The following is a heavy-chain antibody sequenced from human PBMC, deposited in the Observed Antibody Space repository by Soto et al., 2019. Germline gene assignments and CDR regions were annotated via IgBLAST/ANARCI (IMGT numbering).Heavy chain of an antibody. V-gene: IGHV1-3*04. Sequence: SXNVSFKASGYTFTNYAIQWVRQAPGQMLQWMGWINTGNGNTKYSQKFQDRVTFTRDTSASTAYTAYMELSSLRSEDTAVYYCVGGNRFLEWLLYGRDRYSFDSWGQGTLVTVSS. D-gene: IGHD3-3*01. CDR2: INTGNGNT. J-gene: IGHJ4*02. CDR3: VGGNRFLEWLLYGRDRYSFDS. CDR1: GYTFTNYA.